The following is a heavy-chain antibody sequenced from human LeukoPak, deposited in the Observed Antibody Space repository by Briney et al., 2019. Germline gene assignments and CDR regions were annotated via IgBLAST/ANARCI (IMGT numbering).Heavy chain of an antibody. CDR2: IKQDGSEK. D-gene: IGHD6-13*01. CDR3: ARDIKLGSSWYSGWFDP. CDR1: GFTFSSYW. J-gene: IGHJ5*02. Sequence: GGSLRLSCAASGFTFSSYWMSWVREAPGKGLEWVANIKQDGSEKYSVDSVKGRFTISRDNAKNSLYLQMNSLRAEDTAVYYCARDIKLGSSWYSGWFDPWGQGTLVTVS. V-gene: IGHV3-7*01.